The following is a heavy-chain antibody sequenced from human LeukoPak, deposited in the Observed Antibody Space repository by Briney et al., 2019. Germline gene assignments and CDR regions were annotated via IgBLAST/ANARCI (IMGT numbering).Heavy chain of an antibody. CDR2: MNPNSGNT. CDR3: ARGDYYDSSGYYSRTWFDP. V-gene: IGHV1-8*03. CDR1: GYTFTSYD. J-gene: IGHJ5*02. D-gene: IGHD3-22*01. Sequence: ASVKVSCKASGYTFTSYDINRVRQATGQGLEWMGWMNPNSGNTGYAQKFQGRVTITRNTSISTAYMELSSLRSEDTAVYYCARGDYYDSSGYYSRTWFDPWGQGTLVTVSS.